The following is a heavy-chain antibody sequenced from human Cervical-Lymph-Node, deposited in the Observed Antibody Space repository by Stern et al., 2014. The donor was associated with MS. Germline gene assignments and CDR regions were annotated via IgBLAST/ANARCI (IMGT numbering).Heavy chain of an antibody. CDR2: IATAGDT. V-gene: IGHV3-13*01. CDR1: GFNFSNFD. J-gene: IGHJ6*02. Sequence: VQLVQSGGGLVQPGASLRLSCKASGFNFSNFDMHWVRRGIGKGLEWVSGIATAGDTFYPGSVKGRVTVSRENARDSMYLQMNSLRDGDTAVYYCASSPSNSGLDVWGQGTTVTVSS. CDR3: ASSPSNSGLDV.